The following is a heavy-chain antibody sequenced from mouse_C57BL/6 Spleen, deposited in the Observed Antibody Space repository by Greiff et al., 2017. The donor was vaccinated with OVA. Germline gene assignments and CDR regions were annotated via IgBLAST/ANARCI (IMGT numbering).Heavy chain of an antibody. J-gene: IGHJ4*01. Sequence: VQLQQPGAELVMPGASVKLSCKASGYTFTSYWMHWVKQRPGQGLEWIGEIDPSDSYTNYNQKFKGKSTLTVDKSSSTAYMQLSSLPSEDSAVYYGAKCYYGSSYAMDYWGQGTSVTVSS. CDR1: GYTFTSYW. CDR2: IDPSDSYT. V-gene: IGHV1-69*01. CDR3: AKCYYGSSYAMDY. D-gene: IGHD1-1*01.